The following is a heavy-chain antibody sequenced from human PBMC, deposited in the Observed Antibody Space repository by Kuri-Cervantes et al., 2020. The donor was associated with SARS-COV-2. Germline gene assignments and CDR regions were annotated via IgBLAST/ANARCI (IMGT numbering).Heavy chain of an antibody. CDR3: ARDPHITLTRGAYFDL. J-gene: IGHJ2*01. CDR1: GFTFSTYS. V-gene: IGHV3-48*01. CDR2: ISSGSSTI. D-gene: IGHD3-10*01. Sequence: GGSLRLSCAASGFTFSTYSMNWVRQAPGKGLEWVSYISSGSSTIYYADSVKGRFTISRDNARNSLYLQMNSLRAEDTAVYYCARDPHITLTRGAYFDLWGRGTLVTVSS.